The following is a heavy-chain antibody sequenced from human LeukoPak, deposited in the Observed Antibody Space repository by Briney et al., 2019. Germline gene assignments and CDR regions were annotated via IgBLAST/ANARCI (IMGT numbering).Heavy chain of an antibody. CDR1: GGTFSSYA. D-gene: IGHD4-11*01. CDR3: ARVHYSNYGGYMDV. CDR2: IIPIFGTA. V-gene: IGHV1-69*13. Sequence: SVKVSCKASGGTFSSYAISWVRQAPGQGLEWMGGIIPIFGTANYAQKFQGRVTITADESTSTAYMELSSLRSEDTAVYYCARVHYSNYGGYMDVWGKGTTVTVSS. J-gene: IGHJ6*03.